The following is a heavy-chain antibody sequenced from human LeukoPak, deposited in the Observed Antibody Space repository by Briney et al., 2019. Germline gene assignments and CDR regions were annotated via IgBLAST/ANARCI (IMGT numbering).Heavy chain of an antibody. Sequence: SGTLSLTCAVSGGSISSSNWWSWVRQPPGKGLEWIGEIYHSGSTNYNPSLKSRVTISVDKSKNQFSLKLSSVTAADTAVYYCARVCGSGSYRSGYYFDYWGQGTLVTVSS. CDR3: ARVCGSGSYRSGYYFDY. V-gene: IGHV4-4*02. CDR2: IYHSGST. D-gene: IGHD3-10*01. CDR1: GGSISSSNW. J-gene: IGHJ4*02.